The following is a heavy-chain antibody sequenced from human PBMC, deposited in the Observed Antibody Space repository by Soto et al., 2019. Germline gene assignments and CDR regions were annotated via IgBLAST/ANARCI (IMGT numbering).Heavy chain of an antibody. CDR3: ARDLPIEPTVYYFDY. D-gene: IGHD1-26*01. J-gene: IGHJ4*02. V-gene: IGHV3-21*01. Sequence: VGSLRLSSAASGFNFRTSIMSWVRQAPGKGLEWVSSIDSSSSYIYYADSLKGRFIISRDNADNSLYLQMHSLRAEDTAVYYYARDLPIEPTVYYFDYWGQGSLVTVSX. CDR2: IDSSSSYI. CDR1: GFNFRTSI.